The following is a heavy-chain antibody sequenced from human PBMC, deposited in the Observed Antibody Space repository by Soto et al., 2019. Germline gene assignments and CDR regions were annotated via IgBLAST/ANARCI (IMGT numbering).Heavy chain of an antibody. CDR1: GFTFSSYG. V-gene: IGHV3-33*01. J-gene: IGHJ4*02. Sequence: GGSLRLSCAASGFTFSSYGMHWVRQAPGKGLEWVAVIWYDGSNKYYADSVKGRFTISRDNSKNTLYLEMNSLRAEDTAVYYCARDVSLYSSSWSAYFDCWGQRTLVTVSS. D-gene: IGHD6-13*01. CDR2: IWYDGSNK. CDR3: ARDVSLYSSSWSAYFDC.